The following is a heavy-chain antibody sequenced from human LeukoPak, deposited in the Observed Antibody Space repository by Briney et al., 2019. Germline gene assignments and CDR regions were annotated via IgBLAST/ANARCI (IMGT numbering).Heavy chain of an antibody. D-gene: IGHD6-19*01. CDR1: GFTFSGSA. V-gene: IGHV3-73*01. CDR3: TSPRAVAGPYDAFDI. Sequence: GGSLRLSCAASGFTFSGSAMHWVRQASGKGLEWVGRIRSKANSYATAYAASVKGRFTISRDDSKHTPYLQMNSLKTEDTAVYYCTSPRAVAGPYDAFDIWGQGTMVTVSS. CDR2: IRSKANSYAT. J-gene: IGHJ3*02.